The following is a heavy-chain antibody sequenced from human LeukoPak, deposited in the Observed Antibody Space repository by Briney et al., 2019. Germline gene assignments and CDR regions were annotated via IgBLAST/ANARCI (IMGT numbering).Heavy chain of an antibody. J-gene: IGHJ4*02. D-gene: IGHD3-10*01. CDR1: GFTFSSYE. CDR2: IKEDESEK. CDR3: ARVASGSSYRPFDC. Sequence: SGGSLRLSCAASGFTFSSYEMNWVRQAPGNGPEWVANIKEDESEKNYVDSVKGRFTISRDSAKNALYLQMNSLRAEDTAVYYCARVASGSSYRPFDCWGQGTLVTVSS. V-gene: IGHV3-7*01.